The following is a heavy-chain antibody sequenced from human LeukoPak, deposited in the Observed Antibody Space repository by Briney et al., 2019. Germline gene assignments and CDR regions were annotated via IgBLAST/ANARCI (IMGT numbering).Heavy chain of an antibody. CDR3: AKYVWGSYPTFEDY. J-gene: IGHJ4*02. CDR2: IIPIFGTA. Sequence: GASVKVSCKASGGTFSSYAISWVRQAPGQGLEWMGGIIPIFGTANYAQKFQGRVTITTDESTSTAYMELSSLRSEDTAVYYCAKYVWGSYPTFEDYWGRGTLVTVSS. D-gene: IGHD3-16*02. V-gene: IGHV1-69*05. CDR1: GGTFSSYA.